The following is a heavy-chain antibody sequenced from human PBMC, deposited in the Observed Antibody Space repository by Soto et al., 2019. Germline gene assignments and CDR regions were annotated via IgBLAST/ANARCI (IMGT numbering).Heavy chain of an antibody. V-gene: IGHV4-34*01. D-gene: IGHD6-6*01. CDR3: ARGPVGSSSSFDY. Sequence: PSCSLSLTSALYGGSFWGYYWSWTRQHPGKGLEWIGEINHSGSTNYNPSLKSRVTISVDTSKNQFSLKLSSVTAADTAVYFCARGPVGSSSSFDYWGERLLVSVSS. CDR1: GGSFWGYY. CDR2: INHSGST. J-gene: IGHJ4*02.